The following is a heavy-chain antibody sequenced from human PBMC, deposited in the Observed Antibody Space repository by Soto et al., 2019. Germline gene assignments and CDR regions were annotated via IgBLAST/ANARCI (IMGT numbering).Heavy chain of an antibody. Sequence: EVQLVETGGGLIQPGGSLRLSCAASGFTVSSNYMSWVRQAPGKGLEWVSVIYSGGSTYYADSVKGRFTISRDNSKNTLYLQMNSLRAEDTAVYYCARGAQTYGGNSTLHAFDIWGQGTMVTVSS. CDR2: IYSGGST. CDR1: GFTVSSNY. J-gene: IGHJ3*02. D-gene: IGHD4-17*01. V-gene: IGHV3-53*02. CDR3: ARGAQTYGGNSTLHAFDI.